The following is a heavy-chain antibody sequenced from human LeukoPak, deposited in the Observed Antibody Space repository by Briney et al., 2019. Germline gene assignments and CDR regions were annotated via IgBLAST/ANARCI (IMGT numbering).Heavy chain of an antibody. CDR2: INHSGST. D-gene: IGHD3-16*01. CDR1: GGSFSGYY. CDR3: GKGGDYVWGSLYYFEY. J-gene: IGHJ4*02. Sequence: SETLSLTCAVYGGSFSGYYWRWIRQPPGKGLEWIGEINHSGSTNYNPSLQSRVTISVDTSKNQFSLQLSSVTAADTAVYYFGKGGDYVWGSLYYFEYWGEGTLVTVSS. V-gene: IGHV4-34*01.